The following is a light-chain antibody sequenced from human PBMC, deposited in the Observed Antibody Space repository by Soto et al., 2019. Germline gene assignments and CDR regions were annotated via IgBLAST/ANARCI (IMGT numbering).Light chain of an antibody. CDR3: CSYAGSSTSYV. V-gene: IGLV2-23*02. CDR1: SSDVGSYTL. CDR2: EVS. J-gene: IGLJ1*01. Sequence: LTQPASVSGSPGQSITISCTGTSSDVGSYTLVSWYQQHPGKAPKLMIYEVSKRPSGVSTRSSGSKSGNTASLTISGLQAEDEADYYYCSYAGSSTSYVFGSGPKVTV.